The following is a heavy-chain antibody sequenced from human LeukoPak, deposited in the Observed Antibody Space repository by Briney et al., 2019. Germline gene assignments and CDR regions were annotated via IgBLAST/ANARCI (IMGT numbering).Heavy chain of an antibody. V-gene: IGHV4-59*01. Sequence: SSETLSLTCSVSGGSISSYYWSWIRQPPGKGLEWIGYMHYSGSINYNPSLKSRVTISGDTSKNQFSLRLSSVTAADTAVYYCARAYCSGDCYSYYHGMDVWGQGTTVTVSS. CDR1: GGSISSYY. CDR2: MHYSGSI. J-gene: IGHJ6*02. CDR3: ARAYCSGDCYSYYHGMDV. D-gene: IGHD2-21*01.